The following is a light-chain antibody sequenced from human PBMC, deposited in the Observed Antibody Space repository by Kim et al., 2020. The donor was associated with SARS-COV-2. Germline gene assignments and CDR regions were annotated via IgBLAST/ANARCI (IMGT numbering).Light chain of an antibody. J-gene: IGKJ1*01. CDR1: QTISTN. CDR3: QHYNDWPPWT. CDR2: GAS. V-gene: IGKV3-15*01. Sequence: SPGERALLYCRASQTISTNLAWYQQKSGQPPRLLIYGASSRATGIPARFTASGSGAEFTLTINNIQSEDFAVYYCQHYNDWPPWTFGQGTKVDIK.